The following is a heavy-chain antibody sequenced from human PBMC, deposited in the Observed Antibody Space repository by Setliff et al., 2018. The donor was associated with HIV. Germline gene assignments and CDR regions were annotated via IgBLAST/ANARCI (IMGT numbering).Heavy chain of an antibody. J-gene: IGHJ3*02. V-gene: IGHV4-4*03. CDR2: IYQSGTT. CDR1: GGSISSTKW. Sequence: LRETLSLTCEVSGGSISSTKWWNWVRQPPGKGLEWIGEIYQSGTTNYNPSLKSRVTMSVDTSNNQFSLELSSVTAADTAVYYCARKSTLRYYYGSGSLDAFDIWGQGTKVTVSS. D-gene: IGHD3-10*01. CDR3: ARKSTLRYYYGSGSLDAFDI.